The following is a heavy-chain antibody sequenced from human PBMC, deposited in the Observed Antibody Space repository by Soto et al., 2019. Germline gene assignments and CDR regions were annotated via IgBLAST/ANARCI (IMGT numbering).Heavy chain of an antibody. Sequence: PGGSLRLSCAASGFNVSTNYMTWVRQAPRKGLEWVSVIYSGGTTYYADSVKGRFIISRDNFKNTLYLQMNNLRAEDTALYYCARGSGSLYYFHYWGQGTLVTVSS. V-gene: IGHV3-53*01. CDR1: GFNVSTNY. J-gene: IGHJ4*02. D-gene: IGHD1-26*01. CDR3: ARGSGSLYYFHY. CDR2: IYSGGTT.